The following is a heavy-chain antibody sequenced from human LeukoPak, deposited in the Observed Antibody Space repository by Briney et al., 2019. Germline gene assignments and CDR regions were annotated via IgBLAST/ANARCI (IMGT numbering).Heavy chain of an antibody. D-gene: IGHD6-6*01. J-gene: IGHJ4*02. V-gene: IGHV1-2*04. CDR3: ARAFVPSDEDYYFDY. CDR2: INPNSGGT. Sequence: ASVKVSCKASGYTFTGYYMHWVRQARGQGLEWMGWINPNSGGTNYAQKFQGWVTMTRDTSISTAYTELSRLRSDDTAVYYCARAFVPSDEDYYFDYWGQGTLVTVSS. CDR1: GYTFTGYY.